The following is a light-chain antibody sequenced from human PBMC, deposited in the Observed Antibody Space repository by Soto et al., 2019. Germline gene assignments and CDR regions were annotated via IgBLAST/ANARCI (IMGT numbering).Light chain of an antibody. J-gene: IGKJ1*01. CDR3: QQYYSYPRT. V-gene: IGKV1-9*01. CDR2: HAS. CDR1: QVISTS. Sequence: DIEVTQSPSFLSPSIGESVTITCRASQVISTSLAWYQVKPGKAPKLLIYHASTLQSGVPSRFSGSGSGTDFTLTISCLQSEDFATYYCQQYYSYPRTFGQGTKVDIK.